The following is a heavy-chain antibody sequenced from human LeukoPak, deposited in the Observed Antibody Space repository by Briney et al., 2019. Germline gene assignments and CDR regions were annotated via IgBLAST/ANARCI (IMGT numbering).Heavy chain of an antibody. D-gene: IGHD2-2*02. CDR1: GYTFTVYY. CDR2: INPNSGGT. J-gene: IGHJ5*02. CDR3: ARDPYCSSTSCSTRNWFDP. V-gene: IGHV1-2*02. Sequence: ASVTVSFKASGYTFTVYYMHWVRQAPGQGLEWMGWINPNSGGTNYAQKFQGRVTMTRDTSISTAYMELSRLRSDDTAVYYCARDPYCSSTSCSTRNWFDPWGQGTLVTVSS.